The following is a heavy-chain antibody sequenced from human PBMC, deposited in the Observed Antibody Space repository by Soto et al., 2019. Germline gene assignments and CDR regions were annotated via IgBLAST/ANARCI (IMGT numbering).Heavy chain of an antibody. CDR3: ASPALTGPYQKGGMDV. Sequence: GASVKVSCKASGYTFTSYYMHWVRQAPGQGLEWMGIINPSGGSTSYAQKFQGRVTMTRDTSTSTVYMELSSLRSEDTAVYYCASPALTGPYQKGGMDVWGQGTTVTVSS. CDR2: INPSGGST. D-gene: IGHD3-9*01. V-gene: IGHV1-46*01. CDR1: GYTFTSYY. J-gene: IGHJ6*02.